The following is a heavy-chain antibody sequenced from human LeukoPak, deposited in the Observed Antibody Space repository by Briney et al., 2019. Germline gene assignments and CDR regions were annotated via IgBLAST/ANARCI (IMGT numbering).Heavy chain of an antibody. D-gene: IGHD3-10*01. CDR3: ARVITRWFGEPGPFDP. CDR2: MNPNSGNT. J-gene: IGHJ5*02. Sequence: ASVTVSCKASGYTFTSYDINWVRQATGQGLEWMGWMNPNSGNTGYAQKFQGRVTMTMNTSISTAYMELSSLRSEDTAVYYCARVITRWFGEPGPFDPWGQGTLVTVSS. V-gene: IGHV1-8*01. CDR1: GYTFTSYD.